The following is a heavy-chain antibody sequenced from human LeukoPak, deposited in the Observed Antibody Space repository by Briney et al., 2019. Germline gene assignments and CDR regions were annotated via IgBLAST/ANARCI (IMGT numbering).Heavy chain of an antibody. CDR3: ARDSLQWLPQASAFDI. V-gene: IGHV1-18*01. J-gene: IGHJ3*02. CDR1: GYTFTSYG. CDR2: ISAYNGNT. Sequence: GASVKVSCKASGYTFTSYGMSWVRQAPGQGREWMGWISAYNGNTNYAQKLQGRVTMTTDTSTSTAYMELRRLRSDDTAVYYCARDSLQWLPQASAFDIWGQGTMVTVSS. D-gene: IGHD6-19*01.